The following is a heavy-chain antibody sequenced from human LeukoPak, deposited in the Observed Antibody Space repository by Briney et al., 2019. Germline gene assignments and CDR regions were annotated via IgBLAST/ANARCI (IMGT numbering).Heavy chain of an antibody. CDR1: GFTFSSYS. V-gene: IGHV3-21*01. CDR2: ISSSSSYI. D-gene: IGHD3-10*01. Sequence: GGSLRLSCAASGFTFSSYSMNWVRQAPGKGLEWVSSISSSSSYIYYADSVKGRFTISRDNAKNSLYLQMNSLRAEDTAVYYCARVKFGELLNFDYWGQGTLVTVSS. J-gene: IGHJ4*02. CDR3: ARVKFGELLNFDY.